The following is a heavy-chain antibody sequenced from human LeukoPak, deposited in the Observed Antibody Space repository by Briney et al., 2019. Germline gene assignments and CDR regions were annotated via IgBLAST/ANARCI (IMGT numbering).Heavy chain of an antibody. J-gene: IGHJ4*02. CDR1: GYTFSGTGWY. CDR2: IYPNNGAT. Sequence: ASVKVSCKASGYTFSGTGWYLYWLRQAPGQGLECMGWIYPNNGATAYAQKFQGRVAMTRDTSITTAYMELSRLRPDDTAVYYCARDGPAQMVDFDYWGQGTLVTVSS. D-gene: IGHD3-10*01. CDR3: ARDGPAQMVDFDY. V-gene: IGHV1-2*02.